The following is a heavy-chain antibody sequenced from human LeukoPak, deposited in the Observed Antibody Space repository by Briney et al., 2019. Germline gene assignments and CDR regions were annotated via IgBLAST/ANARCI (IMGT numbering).Heavy chain of an antibody. CDR1: GDSFTSVTDY. D-gene: IGHD6-19*01. CDR2: ADYSGGT. CDR3: AGERGEEYSSGWYKTNFFYN. Sequence: SETLSLTCTVSGDSFTSVTDYWAWIRQPPGKGLEWIATADYSGGTYYNPSLESRVAISADMSKNQISLQLTSVTGADTAVYYCAGERGEEYSSGWYKTNFFYNWGQGIRVTVSS. V-gene: IGHV4-39*07. J-gene: IGHJ4*02.